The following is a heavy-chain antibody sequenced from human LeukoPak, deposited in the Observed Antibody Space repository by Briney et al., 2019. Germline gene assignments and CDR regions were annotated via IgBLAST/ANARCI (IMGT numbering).Heavy chain of an antibody. CDR3: ARAAQVTGRPNLGGHFDY. CDR1: EFTFSSFA. D-gene: IGHD6-6*01. CDR2: ISSSGGST. J-gene: IGHJ4*02. V-gene: IGHV3-23*01. Sequence: GGSLRLSCAASEFTFSSFAKSWVRQPPGKGLEWVSTISSSGGSTFYAESVKGRFTISRDNNENTLYLQMNSLRVEDTAVYYCARAAQVTGRPNLGGHFDYWGQGTLVTVSS.